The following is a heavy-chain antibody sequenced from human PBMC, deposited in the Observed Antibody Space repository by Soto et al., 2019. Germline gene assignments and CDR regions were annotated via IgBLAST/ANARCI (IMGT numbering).Heavy chain of an antibody. J-gene: IGHJ4*02. CDR2: IKGDGSEK. D-gene: IGHD2-15*01. Sequence: GWSLRLSCASSVFTFINYWMTWVRQAPGKGLEWVANIKGDGSEKHYVDSVKGRFTISRDNAKNSLYLQMNSLRVEDTAVYFCSRDVVVGAKALNYWGQGALVTVSS. V-gene: IGHV3-7*01. CDR3: SRDVVVGAKALNY. CDR1: VFTFINYW.